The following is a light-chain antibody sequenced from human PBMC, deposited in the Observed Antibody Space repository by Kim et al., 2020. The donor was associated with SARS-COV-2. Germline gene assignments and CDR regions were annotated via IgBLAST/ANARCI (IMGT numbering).Light chain of an antibody. Sequence: QPVLTPPPSASGTPGQRVTISCSGSSSNIGSNTVNWYQQLPGTAPKLLIYSNNQRPSGVPDRFSGSKSGTSASLAISGLRSEDEADYYCAAWDDSLSGWVFGGGTQLTVL. CDR2: SNN. V-gene: IGLV1-44*01. J-gene: IGLJ3*02. CDR3: AAWDDSLSGWV. CDR1: SSNIGSNT.